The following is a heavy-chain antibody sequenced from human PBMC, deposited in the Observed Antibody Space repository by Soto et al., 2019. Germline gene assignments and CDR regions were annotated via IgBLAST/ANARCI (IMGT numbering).Heavy chain of an antibody. D-gene: IGHD3-9*01. CDR2: INPSGGST. CDR1: GYTFTSYY. Sequence: SVKVACKASGYTFTSYYMHWVLQAPGQGLEWMGIINPSGGSTSYAQKFQGRVTMTRDTSTSTVYMELSSLRSEDTAVYYCARAPPPHFDWLPFDYWGQGTLVTVSS. CDR3: ARAPPPHFDWLPFDY. V-gene: IGHV1-46*03. J-gene: IGHJ4*02.